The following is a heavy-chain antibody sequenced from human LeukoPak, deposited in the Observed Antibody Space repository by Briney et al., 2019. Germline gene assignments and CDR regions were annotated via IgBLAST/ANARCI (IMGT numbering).Heavy chain of an antibody. CDR1: GGTFSSYA. CDR3: ARGELKGSAFDI. CDR2: IIPIFGTA. D-gene: IGHD1-26*01. J-gene: IGHJ3*02. V-gene: IGHV1-69*01. Sequence: GSSVKVSCKASGGTFSSYAISWVRQAPGQGLEWMGGIIPIFGTANYAQKFQGRVTITADESTSTAYMELSSLRSEDTAMYYCARGELKGSAFDIWGQGTMVTVSS.